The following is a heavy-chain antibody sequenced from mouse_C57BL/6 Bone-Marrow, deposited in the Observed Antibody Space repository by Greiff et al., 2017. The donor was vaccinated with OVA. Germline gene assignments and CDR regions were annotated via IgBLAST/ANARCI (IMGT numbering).Heavy chain of an antibody. CDR2: ISNGGGST. CDR1: GFTFSDYY. D-gene: IGHD1-1*01. CDR3: ARHEYYGSSSYAMDY. V-gene: IGHV5-12*01. Sequence: EVKLVESGGGLVQPGGSLKLSCAASGFTFSDYYMYWVRQTPEKRLEWVAYISNGGGSTYYPDTVKGRFTISRDNAKNTLYLQMSRLKSEDTAMYYCARHEYYGSSSYAMDYWGQGTSVTVSS. J-gene: IGHJ4*01.